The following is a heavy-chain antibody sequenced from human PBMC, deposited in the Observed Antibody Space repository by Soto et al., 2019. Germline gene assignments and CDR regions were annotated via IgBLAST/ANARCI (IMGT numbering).Heavy chain of an antibody. J-gene: IGHJ6*02. CDR1: GDTFKNSV. D-gene: IGHD3-10*01. V-gene: IGHV1-69*01. CDR3: VADLDFGNVSGV. Sequence: QVQLVQSGVEVKKPGSSVRVSCKASGDTFKNSVISWVRKAPGQGLEWMGATIPLFGTTDYAQKFQGRLTITTEEATTTAYMEVSRLTSEDTAVYYCVADLDFGNVSGVWGQGTTVIVSS. CDR2: TIPLFGTT.